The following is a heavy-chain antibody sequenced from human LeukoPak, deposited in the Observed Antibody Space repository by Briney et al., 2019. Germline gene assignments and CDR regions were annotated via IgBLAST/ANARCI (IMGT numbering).Heavy chain of an antibody. V-gene: IGHV3-30*02. CDR3: AKVGKRGAYYYYMDV. D-gene: IGHD1-14*01. Sequence: SCKASGGTFSSYGMHWVRQAPGKGLEWVAFIRYDGSNKYYADSVKGRFTISRDNSKNTLYLQMNSLRAEDTAVYYCAKVGKRGAYYYYMDVWGKGTTVTVSS. J-gene: IGHJ6*03. CDR2: IRYDGSNK. CDR1: GGTFSSYG.